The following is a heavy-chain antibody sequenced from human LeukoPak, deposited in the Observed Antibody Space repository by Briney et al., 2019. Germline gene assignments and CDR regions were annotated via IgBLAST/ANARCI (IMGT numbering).Heavy chain of an antibody. CDR1: GGSFSGYY. V-gene: IGHV4-34*01. CDR3: AREESSPYYYYYMDV. D-gene: IGHD3-10*01. Sequence: PSETLSLTCAVYGGSFSGYYWSWIRQPPGKGLEWIGEINHSGSTNYNPSLKSRVTISVDTSKNQFSLKLSSVTAADTAVYYCAREESSPYYYYYMDVWGKGTTVTVSS. CDR2: INHSGST. J-gene: IGHJ6*03.